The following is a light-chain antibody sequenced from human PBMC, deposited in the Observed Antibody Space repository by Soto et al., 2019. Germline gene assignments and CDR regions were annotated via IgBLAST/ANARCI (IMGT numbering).Light chain of an antibody. Sequence: DIQMTQSPSSLSASVGDRVTITCRASQSISSYLNWYQQKPGKAPKLLIYAASSLPSGVPSRFSSSGSGTDFTLTISSLQPEDFATYYCQQSYSTPITFGQGTRLEIK. CDR1: QSISSY. CDR3: QQSYSTPIT. V-gene: IGKV1-39*01. J-gene: IGKJ5*01. CDR2: AAS.